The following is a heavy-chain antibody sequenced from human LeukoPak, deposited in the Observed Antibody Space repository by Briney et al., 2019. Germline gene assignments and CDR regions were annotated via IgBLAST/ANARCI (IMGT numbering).Heavy chain of an antibody. Sequence: GASVKVSCKASGYTFTSYDINWVRQATGQGLEWMGWMNPNSGNTGYAQKFQGRVTMTRNTSISTAYVELSSLRSEDTAVYYCARPQGDDPFGDAFDIWGQGTMVTVSS. J-gene: IGHJ3*02. CDR1: GYTFTSYD. V-gene: IGHV1-8*01. CDR3: ARPQGDDPFGDAFDI. CDR2: MNPNSGNT. D-gene: IGHD2-21*02.